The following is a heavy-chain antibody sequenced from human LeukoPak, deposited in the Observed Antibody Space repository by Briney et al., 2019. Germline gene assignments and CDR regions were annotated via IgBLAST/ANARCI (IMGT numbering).Heavy chain of an antibody. CDR3: AKLMWKTCGGDCYSDY. J-gene: IGHJ4*02. D-gene: IGHD2-21*02. CDR1: GFTFSSYD. Sequence: GGSLRLFCAASGFTFSSYDMHGVRQAPGKGLEWVAVISYDGSNKYYADSVKGRFTICRDNSKNTLYLQMNRLRAEDTAVYYCAKLMWKTCGGDCYSDYWGQGTLVTVSS. V-gene: IGHV3-30*18. CDR2: ISYDGSNK.